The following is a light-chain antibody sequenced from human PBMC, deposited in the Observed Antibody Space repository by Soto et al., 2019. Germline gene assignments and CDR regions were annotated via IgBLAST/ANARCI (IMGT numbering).Light chain of an antibody. Sequence: EIVLTQSPDSLAVSLADRATINCKSSQSVLYSSNNKNYLAWYQQKPGQPPKLLIYCASTRGSGVPDRFRGSGSGTDFTLPIRSLQAEDGAVYYWQQYYSTPQTLDQGTKVNIK. CDR2: CAS. CDR3: QQYYSTPQT. V-gene: IGKV4-1*01. J-gene: IGKJ2*01. CDR1: QSVLYSSNNKNY.